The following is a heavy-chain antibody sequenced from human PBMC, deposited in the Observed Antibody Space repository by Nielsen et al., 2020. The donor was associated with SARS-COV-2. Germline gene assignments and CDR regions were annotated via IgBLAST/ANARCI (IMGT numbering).Heavy chain of an antibody. Sequence: GESLKISCAASGFTFSSYWMSWVRQAPGKGLEWVANIKQDGSEKYYVDSVKGRFTISRDNAKNSLYLQMNSLRAEDTAVYYCARGYSPPSARLNYYYYYYMDVWGKGTTVTVSS. J-gene: IGHJ6*03. V-gene: IGHV3-7*01. CDR1: GFTFSSYW. CDR3: ARGYSPPSARLNYYYYYYMDV. D-gene: IGHD4-11*01. CDR2: IKQDGSEK.